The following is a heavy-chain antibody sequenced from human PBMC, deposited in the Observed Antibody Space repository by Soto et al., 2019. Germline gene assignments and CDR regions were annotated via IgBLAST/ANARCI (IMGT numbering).Heavy chain of an antibody. Sequence: EVQLLESGGGLVQPGGSLRLSCAASGFTFSSYAMTWVRQAPGKGLEWVSAISAAGGNTYYADSVKGRFTISRDNSKNTLYLQMNGLRAEDTAVYYWAKVRRDSGGGSSLYGGQETLVTVPS. J-gene: IGHJ4*02. CDR3: AKVRRDSGGGSSLY. CDR2: ISAAGGNT. V-gene: IGHV3-23*01. CDR1: GFTFSSYA. D-gene: IGHD1-26*01.